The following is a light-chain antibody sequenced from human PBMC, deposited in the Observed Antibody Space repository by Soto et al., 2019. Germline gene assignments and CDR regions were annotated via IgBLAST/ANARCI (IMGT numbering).Light chain of an antibody. CDR1: QSSSSY. V-gene: IGKV3-20*01. CDR2: GAS. CDR3: QQYGTSPWT. Sequence: RSWLPWERATLSCRASQSSSSYLAWYQQKPGQAPRLLIYGASSRATGIPDRFSGSGSGTDFTLTISRLEPEDFALYYCQQYGTSPWTFGQGTKVDIK. J-gene: IGKJ1*01.